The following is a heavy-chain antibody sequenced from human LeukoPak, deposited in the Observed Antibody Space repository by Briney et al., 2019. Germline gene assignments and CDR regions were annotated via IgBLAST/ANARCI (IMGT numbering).Heavy chain of an antibody. CDR1: GFTFSNYW. J-gene: IGHJ4*02. V-gene: IGHV3-53*04. Sequence: GGSLRLSCPASGFTFSNYWMHWGRQAPGKGLEWVSIIYIGDNPHYADSVKGRFTISRHNSKNTLYLQMNSLRAEDTAVYYCARVRPWVFDYWGQGTLVTVSS. CDR2: IYIGDNP. CDR3: ARVRPWVFDY.